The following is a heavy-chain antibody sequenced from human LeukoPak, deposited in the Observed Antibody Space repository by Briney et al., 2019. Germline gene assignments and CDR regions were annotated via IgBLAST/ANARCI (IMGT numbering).Heavy chain of an antibody. D-gene: IGHD2-2*01. CDR3: AKDRVGWSSTICADS. CDR2: ISAGGGNT. CDR1: GFTFSTYA. V-gene: IGHV3-23*01. Sequence: TGGSLRLSCAASGFTFSTYAMSWVRQAPGKGLEWVSAISAGGGNTYYADSVKGRFTISRDSSKNTLYLQMNSLRAEDTAVYYCAKDRVGWSSTICADSWGQGTLVTVSS. J-gene: IGHJ4*02.